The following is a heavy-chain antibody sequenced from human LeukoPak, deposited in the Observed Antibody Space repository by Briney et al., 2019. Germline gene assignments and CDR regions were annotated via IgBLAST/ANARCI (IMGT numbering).Heavy chain of an antibody. V-gene: IGHV3-11*01. CDR3: ARSSSWTHYYCYGMDV. CDR2: ISSSGSTI. D-gene: IGHD6-13*01. CDR1: GFTFSDYY. J-gene: IGHJ6*02. Sequence: GGSLRLSCAASGFTFSDYYMSWIRQAPGKGLEWVSYISSSGSTIYYADSVKGRFTISRDNAKNSLYLQMNSLRAEDTAVYYCARSSSWTHYYCYGMDVWGQGTTVTVSS.